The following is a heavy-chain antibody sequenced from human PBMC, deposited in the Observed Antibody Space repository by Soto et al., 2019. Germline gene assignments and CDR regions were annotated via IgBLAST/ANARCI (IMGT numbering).Heavy chain of an antibody. V-gene: IGHV3-33*01. CDR3: VCATWELRLYDAFDI. CDR1: GFTFSSYG. Sequence: GGSLRLSCAASGFTFSSYGMHWVRQAPGKGLEWVAVIWYDGSNKYYADSVKGRFTISRDNSKNTLYLQMNSLRAEDTAVYYCVCATWELRLYDAFDIWGQGTMVTVSS. CDR2: IWYDGSNK. D-gene: IGHD1-26*01. J-gene: IGHJ3*02.